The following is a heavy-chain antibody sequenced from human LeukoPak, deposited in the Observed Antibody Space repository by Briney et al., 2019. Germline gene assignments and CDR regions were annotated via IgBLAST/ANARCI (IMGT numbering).Heavy chain of an antibody. CDR3: ARDVTGPFDS. CDR2: IYYSGTT. Sequence: SETLSLTCTVSGAPINGYYWSWIRQPPGKVLEWIGYIYYSGTTSYIPSLKSRVTMSVDTSKNQLSLQVSAVTTADTAVYYCARDVTGPFDSWGQGTLVTVSS. CDR1: GAPINGYY. J-gene: IGHJ4*02. V-gene: IGHV4-59*01.